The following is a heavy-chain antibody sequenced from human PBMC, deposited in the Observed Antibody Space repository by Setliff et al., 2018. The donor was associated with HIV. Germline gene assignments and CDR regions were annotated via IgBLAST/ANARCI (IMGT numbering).Heavy chain of an antibody. CDR1: GASITTNSYY. CDR3: ARFVLAWFDFSTGAVEVTDPYAFDF. D-gene: IGHD2-21*02. CDR2: FYYSGTT. V-gene: IGHV4-39*01. J-gene: IGHJ4*02. Sequence: SETLSLTCAVSGASITTNSYYWGWIRQAPEKGLEWIGDFYYSGTTYYNPSLKSRATISVDTSQNQFSLRLSSVTAADTAVYHCARFVLAWFDFSTGAVEVTDPYAFDFWGQGILVTVS.